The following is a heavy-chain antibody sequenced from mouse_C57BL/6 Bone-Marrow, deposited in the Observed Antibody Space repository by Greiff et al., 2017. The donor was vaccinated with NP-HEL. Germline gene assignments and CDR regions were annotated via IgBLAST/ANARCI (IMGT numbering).Heavy chain of an antibody. D-gene: IGHD2-3*01. CDR1: GYTFTSYW. J-gene: IGHJ3*01. Sequence: QVQLQQPGAELVMPGASVKLSCKASGYTFTSYWMHWVKQRPGQGLEWIGEIDPSDSYTNYNQKFKGKSTLTVDKSSSTAYMQLSSLTSEDSAVDYCARDGYSSWFAYWGQGTLVTVSA. V-gene: IGHV1-69*01. CDR2: IDPSDSYT. CDR3: ARDGYSSWFAY.